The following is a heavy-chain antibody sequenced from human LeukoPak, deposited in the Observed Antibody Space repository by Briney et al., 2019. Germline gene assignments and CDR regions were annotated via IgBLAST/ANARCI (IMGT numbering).Heavy chain of an antibody. Sequence: GSLRLSCVASEFTFSNYAMNWVRQAPGKGLEWVSTISSGGGDTYIADSVKGRFTISRDNSKYTLYLQMNRLRADDTAVYYCAKAEGATLYYYGVDVWGQGTTVTVSS. CDR3: AKAEGATLYYYGVDV. CDR1: EFTFSNYA. V-gene: IGHV3-23*01. J-gene: IGHJ6*02. CDR2: ISSGGGDT.